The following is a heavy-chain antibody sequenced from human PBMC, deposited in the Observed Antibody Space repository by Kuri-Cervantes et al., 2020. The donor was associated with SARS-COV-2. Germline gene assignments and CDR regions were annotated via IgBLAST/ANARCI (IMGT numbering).Heavy chain of an antibody. V-gene: IGHV3-30-3*01. CDR3: ARERVGVPDY. CDR2: ISNDGSNK. CDR1: GFTFSTCA. D-gene: IGHD2-21*01. J-gene: IGHJ4*02. Sequence: GESLKISCAASGFTFSTCAMHWVRQVPGKGLEWVAVISNDGSNKNYTDSVKGRFTTSRDNSKNTLYLQMNSLRTEDTAVFYCARERVGVPDYWGQGTLVTVSS.